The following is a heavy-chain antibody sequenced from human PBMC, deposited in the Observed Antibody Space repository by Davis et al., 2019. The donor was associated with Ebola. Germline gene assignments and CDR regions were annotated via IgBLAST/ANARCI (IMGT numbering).Heavy chain of an antibody. D-gene: IGHD3-10*01. CDR2: ISSSGSTI. Sequence: AGSLRLSCAASGFTFSDYYMSWIRQAPGKGLEWVSYISSSGSTIYYADSVKGRFTISRDNAKNSLYLQMNSLRAEDTAVYYCARDLITMVQNDAFDIWGQGTMVTVSS. V-gene: IGHV3-11*01. CDR3: ARDLITMVQNDAFDI. J-gene: IGHJ3*02. CDR1: GFTFSDYY.